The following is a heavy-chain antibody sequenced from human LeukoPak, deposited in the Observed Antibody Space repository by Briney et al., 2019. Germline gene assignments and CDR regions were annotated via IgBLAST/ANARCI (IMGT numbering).Heavy chain of an antibody. V-gene: IGHV4-39*02. D-gene: IGHD3-22*01. CDR2: IYHSGST. J-gene: IGHJ3*02. CDR3: AREDSSVSDDAFDI. Sequence: SETLSLTCTVSGGSISSNNHYWGWIRQPRGKGLEWIGSIYHSGSTYYNPSLKSRVTISVDTSKNQFSLRLSSVTAADTAVYYCAREDSSVSDDAFDIWGQGTMVTVSS. CDR1: GGSISSNNHY.